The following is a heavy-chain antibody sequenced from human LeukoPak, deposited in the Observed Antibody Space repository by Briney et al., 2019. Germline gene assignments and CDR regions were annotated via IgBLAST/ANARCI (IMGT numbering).Heavy chain of an antibody. D-gene: IGHD3-10*01. CDR3: ARDGGRGFTPGDYYYMDV. CDR2: IYTSGST. V-gene: IGHV4-4*07. Sequence: SETLSLTCTVSGGSISSYYWSWIRQPAGKGLEWIGRIYTSGSTNYNPSLKSRVTMSVDTSKNQFSLKLSSVTAADTAVYYCARDGGRGFTPGDYYYMDVWGKGTTVTVSS. CDR1: GGSISSYY. J-gene: IGHJ6*03.